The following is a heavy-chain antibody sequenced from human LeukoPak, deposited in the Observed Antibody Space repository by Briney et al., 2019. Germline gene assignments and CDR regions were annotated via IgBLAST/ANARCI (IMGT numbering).Heavy chain of an antibody. J-gene: IGHJ4*02. D-gene: IGHD4-17*01. CDR2: IYHSGST. Sequence: SQTLSLTCAVSGGSISSGGYSWSWIRQPPGKGLEWIGYIYHSGSTYYNPSLKSRVTISVDRSKNQFSLKLSSVTAADTAVYYCARGSPYGDYDYRGQGTLVTVSS. V-gene: IGHV4-30-2*01. CDR1: GGSISSGGYS. CDR3: ARGSPYGDYDY.